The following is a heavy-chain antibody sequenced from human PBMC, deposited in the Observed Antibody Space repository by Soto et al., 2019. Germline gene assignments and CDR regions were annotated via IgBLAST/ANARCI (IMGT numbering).Heavy chain of an antibody. D-gene: IGHD2-15*01. CDR3: ARGASGYCSGGSCHAKAPYYYYGMDV. Sequence: SLKISCKGSGYSFTSYWIGWVRQMPGKGLEWMGIIYPGDSDTRYSPSFQGQVTISADKSISTAYLQWSSLKASDTAMYYCARGASGYCSGGSCHAKAPYYYYGMDVWGQGTTVTVSS. J-gene: IGHJ6*02. V-gene: IGHV5-51*01. CDR1: GYSFTSYW. CDR2: IYPGDSDT.